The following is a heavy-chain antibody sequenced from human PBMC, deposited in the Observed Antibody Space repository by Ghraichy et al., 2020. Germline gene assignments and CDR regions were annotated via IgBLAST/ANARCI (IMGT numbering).Heavy chain of an antibody. V-gene: IGHV4-39*01. Sequence: SETLSLTCTVSGGSISSSSYYWGWIRQPPGKGLEWIGSIYYSGSTYYNPSLKSRVTISVDTSKNQFSLKLSSVTAADTAVYYCARRTTYYDFWSGYWLPDWFDPWGQGTLVTVSS. CDR3: ARRTTYYDFWSGYWLPDWFDP. CDR2: IYYSGST. J-gene: IGHJ5*02. D-gene: IGHD3-3*01. CDR1: GGSISSSSYY.